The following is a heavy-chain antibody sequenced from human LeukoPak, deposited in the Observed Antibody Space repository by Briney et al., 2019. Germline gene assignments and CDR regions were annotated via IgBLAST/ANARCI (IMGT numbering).Heavy chain of an antibody. D-gene: IGHD1-1*01. J-gene: IGHJ6*03. V-gene: IGHV3-48*01. CDR1: GFTFSSYA. Sequence: AGGSLRLSCAASGFTFSSYAMNWVRQAPGKGLEWVSYISSRSKTTDYADSVKGRFTISRDNAKNSLYLQMNSLRAEDTAVYYCAPGTDYIDVWGKGTTVTVSS. CDR2: ISSRSKTT. CDR3: APGTDYIDV.